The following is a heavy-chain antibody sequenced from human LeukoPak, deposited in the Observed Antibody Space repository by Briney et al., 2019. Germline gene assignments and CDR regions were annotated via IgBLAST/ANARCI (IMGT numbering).Heavy chain of an antibody. CDR2: ISSSGSTI. Sequence: GGSLRLSCAASGFTFSSYEMNWVRQAPGKGLEWISYISSSGSTIYYADSVKGRFTISRDNAKNTLYLQMNSLRAEDTAVYYCASRVGEYCSSTSCSWGQGTLVTVSS. CDR3: ASRVGEYCSSTSCS. D-gene: IGHD2-2*01. CDR1: GFTFSSYE. V-gene: IGHV3-48*03. J-gene: IGHJ4*02.